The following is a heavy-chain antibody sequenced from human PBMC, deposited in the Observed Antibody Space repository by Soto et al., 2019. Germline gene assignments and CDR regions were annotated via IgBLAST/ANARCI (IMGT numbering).Heavy chain of an antibody. CDR2: IYHSGST. Sequence: QLQLQESGSGLVKPSQTLSLTCAVSGGSISSGGYSWSWIRQPPGKGLEWIGYIYHSGSTYYNPSLESLFTLSVDRSKNQFSLKLISVTAPYTAVYHFARVLGLWGRGTLVTVSS. V-gene: IGHV4-30-2*01. D-gene: IGHD7-27*01. CDR3: ARVLGL. CDR1: GGSISSGGYS. J-gene: IGHJ2*01.